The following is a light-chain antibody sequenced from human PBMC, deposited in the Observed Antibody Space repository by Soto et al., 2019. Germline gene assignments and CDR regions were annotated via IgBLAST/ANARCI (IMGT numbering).Light chain of an antibody. CDR2: AAS. Sequence: AIRMTQSPSSFSASTGDRVTITCRASQGISSYLAWYQQKPGKAPKLLIYAASTLQSGVPSRFSGSGSGTDFTLTISCLQSEDFATWGGQQYYSYPITLGQGTRLEIK. V-gene: IGKV1-8*01. CDR3: QQYYSYPIT. CDR1: QGISSY. J-gene: IGKJ5*01.